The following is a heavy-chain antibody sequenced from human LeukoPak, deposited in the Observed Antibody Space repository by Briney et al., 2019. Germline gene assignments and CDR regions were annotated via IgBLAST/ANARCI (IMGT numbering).Heavy chain of an antibody. D-gene: IGHD4-17*01. Sequence: SETLSLTCTVSGGSISSYCWSWIRQPPGKGLEWIGYIYYSGSTNYNPYLKSRVTISVDTSKNQFSLKLTSVTAADTAVYYCAKVGAYGDYARHDYWGQGTLVTVSS. CDR1: GGSISSYC. V-gene: IGHV4-59*08. CDR2: IYYSGST. J-gene: IGHJ4*02. CDR3: AKVGAYGDYARHDY.